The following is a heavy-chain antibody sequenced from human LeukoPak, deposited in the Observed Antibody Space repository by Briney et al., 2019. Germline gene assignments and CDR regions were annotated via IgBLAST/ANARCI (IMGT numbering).Heavy chain of an antibody. CDR3: ATSEAYYYDSSGYYYPDY. D-gene: IGHD3-22*01. CDR2: MKYDGSEM. Sequence: PGGSLRLSCAASGFTFKTYWMNWVRQPPGKGLQWVATMKYDGSEMFYMDSVKGRFTISRDNTKTSLYLQMNSLRAEDTAVYYCATSEAYYYDSSGYYYPDYWGQGTLVTVSS. J-gene: IGHJ4*02. CDR1: GFTFKTYW. V-gene: IGHV3-7*05.